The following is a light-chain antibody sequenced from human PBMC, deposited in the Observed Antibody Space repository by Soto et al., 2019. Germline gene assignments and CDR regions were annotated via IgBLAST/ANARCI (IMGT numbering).Light chain of an antibody. J-gene: IGLJ2*01. CDR3: SSYTSSSTVV. CDR2: DVS. Sequence: QSALTQPASVSGSPGQSITISCTRTSSDVGGYNYVSWYQQHPGKAPKLMIYDVSNLPSGVSNRFSGSKSGNTAALTISGLQAEDEADYYCSSYTSSSTVVFGGGTKLTVL. V-gene: IGLV2-14*01. CDR1: SSDVGGYNY.